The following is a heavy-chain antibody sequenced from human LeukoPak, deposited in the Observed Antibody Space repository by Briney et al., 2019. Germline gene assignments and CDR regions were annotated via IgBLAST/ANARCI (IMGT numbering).Heavy chain of an antibody. V-gene: IGHV3-21*01. Sequence: GGSLRLSCAASGFTFSNYNMNWVRQAPGKGLEWVSSITSSTSYTYYADSVKGRFTNSRDNAKNSLYLQMNSLRVEDTAVYYCARDQGAATGTPIQHWGQGTLVTVSS. D-gene: IGHD6-13*01. J-gene: IGHJ1*01. CDR1: GFTFSNYN. CDR2: ITSSTSYT. CDR3: ARDQGAATGTPIQH.